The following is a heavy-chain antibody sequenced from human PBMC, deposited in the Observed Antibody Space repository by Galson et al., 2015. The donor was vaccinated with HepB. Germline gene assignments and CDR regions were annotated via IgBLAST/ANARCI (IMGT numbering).Heavy chain of an antibody. V-gene: IGHV3-23*01. CDR3: AAHTADGESTFDF. J-gene: IGHJ4*02. D-gene: IGHD4-17*01. CDR1: GFTFNTYS. CDR2: ISGSDDST. Sequence: SLRLSCAASGFTFNTYSMHWVRQAPGKGLEWVSAISGSDDSTYFADSGKGRFSIFRDNSKNTLYLQLNSLRAEDTAVYYCAAHTADGESTFDFWGQGTLVTVSS.